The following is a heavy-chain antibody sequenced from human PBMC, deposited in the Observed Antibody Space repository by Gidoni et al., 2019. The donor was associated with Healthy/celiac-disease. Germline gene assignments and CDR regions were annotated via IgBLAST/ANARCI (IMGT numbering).Heavy chain of an antibody. CDR2: IDPSDSYT. V-gene: IGHV5-10-1*01. Sequence: EVQLVQSGAEVKKPGESLRISCKGSGYSFTSYWISWVRQMPGKGLEWMGRIDPSDSYTNYSPSFQGHVTISADKSISTAYLQWSSLKASDTAMYYCARPDYYGSGSSGTYYFDYWGQGTLVTVSS. D-gene: IGHD3-10*01. CDR1: GYSFTSYW. CDR3: ARPDYYGSGSSGTYYFDY. J-gene: IGHJ4*02.